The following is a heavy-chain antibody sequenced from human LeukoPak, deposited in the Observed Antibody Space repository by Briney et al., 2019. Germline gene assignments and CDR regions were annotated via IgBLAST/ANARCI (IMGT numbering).Heavy chain of an antibody. Sequence: VKVSCKASGYTFTSYGISWVRQAPGQGLEWMGWISAYNGNTNYAQKLQGRVTMTTDTSTSTAYMELRSLRSDDTAVYYCARGQAMTMVRGVRTDWYFDLWGRGTLVTVSS. V-gene: IGHV1-18*01. CDR1: GYTFTSYG. J-gene: IGHJ2*01. D-gene: IGHD3-10*01. CDR2: ISAYNGNT. CDR3: ARGQAMTMVRGVRTDWYFDL.